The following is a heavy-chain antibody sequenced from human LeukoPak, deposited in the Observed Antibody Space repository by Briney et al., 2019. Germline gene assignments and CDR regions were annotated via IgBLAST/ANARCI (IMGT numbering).Heavy chain of an antibody. CDR3: ANSGGEEDDAFDI. V-gene: IGHV1-2*02. CDR2: INPNSGGT. CDR1: GYTFTGYF. D-gene: IGHD2-15*01. Sequence: WASVKVSCKASGYTFTGYFMHWVRQAPGQGLEWMGWINPNSGGTNYAQKFQGRVTMTRDTSITTAYMELSRLRSDDTAVYYCANSGGEEDDAFDIWGQGTMVTVSS. J-gene: IGHJ3*02.